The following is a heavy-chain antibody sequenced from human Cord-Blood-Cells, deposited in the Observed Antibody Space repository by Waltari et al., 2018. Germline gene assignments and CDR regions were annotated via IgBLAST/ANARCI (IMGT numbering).Heavy chain of an antibody. CDR2: IWYDGSNK. D-gene: IGHD1-7*01. Sequence: QVQLVESGGGVVQPGRSLRLPCAASGFTFSSYGMHWVRQAPGKGLEWVAVIWYDGSNKYYADSVKGRFTISRDNSKNTLYLQMNSLRAEDTAVYYCARWYNWNYGPQRGMDVWGQGTTVTVSS. V-gene: IGHV3-33*01. CDR3: ARWYNWNYGPQRGMDV. CDR1: GFTFSSYG. J-gene: IGHJ6*02.